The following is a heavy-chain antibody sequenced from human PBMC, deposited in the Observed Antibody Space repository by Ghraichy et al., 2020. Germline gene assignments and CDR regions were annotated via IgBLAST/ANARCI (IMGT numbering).Heavy chain of an antibody. V-gene: IGHV4-59*08. D-gene: IGHD3-10*01. CDR3: ARLTMGGSPLFRRPHAFDI. Sequence: SETLSLTCTVSGGSISSYYWSWIRQPPGKGLEWIGYIYYSGSTNYNPSLKSRVTISVDTSKNQFSLKLSSVTAADTAVYYCARLTMGGSPLFRRPHAFDIWGQGTMVTVSS. CDR1: GGSISSYY. CDR2: IYYSGST. J-gene: IGHJ3*02.